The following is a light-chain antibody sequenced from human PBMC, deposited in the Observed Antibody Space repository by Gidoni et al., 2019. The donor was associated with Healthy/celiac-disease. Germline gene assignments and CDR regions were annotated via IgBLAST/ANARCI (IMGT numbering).Light chain of an antibody. CDR2: KAS. CDR3: QLYYTSSPYT. V-gene: IGKV1-5*03. CDR1: QTISNW. Sequence: DIQMTQSPSSLSASVGDRVTIPCRASQTISNWLAWYQQKPGKAPKLLIYKASYLESGVPSRFSGRGSGTEFTLTISSLQPDDFATYYCQLYYTSSPYTFGQGTKLEIK. J-gene: IGKJ2*01.